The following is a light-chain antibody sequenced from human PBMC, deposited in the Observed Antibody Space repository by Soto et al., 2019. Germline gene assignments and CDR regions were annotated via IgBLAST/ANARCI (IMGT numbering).Light chain of an antibody. CDR1: TSNIGAGYD. V-gene: IGLV1-40*01. CDR3: QSYDNTLSGPIYV. CDR2: GNT. Sequence: QSVLTQPPSVSGALGQRVTISCTGITSNIGAGYDVHWYQLLPGRAPKLLIYGNTNRPSGVPDRFSGSKSATSASLAITGLQAEDKAIYYCQSYDNTLSGPIYVFGTGTKVTVL. J-gene: IGLJ1*01.